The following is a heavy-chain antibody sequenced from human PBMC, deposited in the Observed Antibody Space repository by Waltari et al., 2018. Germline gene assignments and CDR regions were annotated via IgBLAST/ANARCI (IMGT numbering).Heavy chain of an antibody. CDR3: ARDGPGAGNDDFDY. J-gene: IGHJ4*02. CDR2: FRPNNGEN. D-gene: IGHD3-10*01. CDR1: GYTFTGYY. Sequence: QVQLAQSGAEEKKPGASVTVSCKASGYTFTGYYIHWVRQAPGQGLEWIGWFRPNNGENKEAQKVQGRVTMTRDTSINTAYMELSSLTSDDTAVYYCARDGPGAGNDDFDYWGQGTLVSVSS. V-gene: IGHV1-2*02.